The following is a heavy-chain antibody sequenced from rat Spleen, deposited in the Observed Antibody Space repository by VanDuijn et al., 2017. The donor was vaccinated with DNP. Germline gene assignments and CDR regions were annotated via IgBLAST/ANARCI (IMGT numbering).Heavy chain of an antibody. CDR3: ARHGRRVFDY. J-gene: IGHJ2*01. CDR1: GFTFSDYY. V-gene: IGHV5-22*01. Sequence: EVQLVESGGDLVQPGRSLKLSCVASGFTFSDYYMAWVRQAPGKGLELVAYISYAGGSTYHGDSVKGRFTISRDNAESTLYLQMNSLRSEDMATYFCARHGRRVFDYWGQGVMVTVSS. CDR2: ISYAGGST. D-gene: IGHD1-11*01.